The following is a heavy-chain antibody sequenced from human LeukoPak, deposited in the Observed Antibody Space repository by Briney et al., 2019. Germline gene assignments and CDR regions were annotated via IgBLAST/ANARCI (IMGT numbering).Heavy chain of an antibody. CDR2: ISSSSSYI. Sequence: GGSLRLSCAASGFTLSTYGMHWVRQAPGKGLEWVSSISSSSSYIYYADSVKGRFTISRDNAKNSLYLQMNSLRAEDTAVYYCARKAGGVNYYDSSGYLFDYWGQGTLVTVSS. D-gene: IGHD3-22*01. CDR1: GFTLSTYG. V-gene: IGHV3-21*01. J-gene: IGHJ4*02. CDR3: ARKAGGVNYYDSSGYLFDY.